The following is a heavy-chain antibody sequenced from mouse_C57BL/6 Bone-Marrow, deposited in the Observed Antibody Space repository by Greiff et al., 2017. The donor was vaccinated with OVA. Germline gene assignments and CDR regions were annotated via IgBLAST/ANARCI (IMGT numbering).Heavy chain of an antibody. CDR1: GYTFTDYN. D-gene: IGHD1-1*01. J-gene: IGHJ2*01. V-gene: IGHV1-22*01. CDR3: APGSPYFDY. CDR2: INPNNGGT. Sequence: EVQLQQSGPELVKPGASVKMSCKVSGYTFTDYNMHWVKQSHGKSLEWIGYINPNNGGTSYNQKFKGKATLTVNKSSSTAYMELRSLTSEDSAVYYCAPGSPYFDYWGQGTTLTVSS.